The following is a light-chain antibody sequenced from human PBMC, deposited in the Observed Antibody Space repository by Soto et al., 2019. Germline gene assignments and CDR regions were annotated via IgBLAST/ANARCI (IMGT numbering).Light chain of an antibody. CDR2: AAS. CDR3: QQYGTSPRT. CDR1: QSVRNNY. Sequence: EIVLTQSPGTLSLSPGERAALSCRASQSVRNNYLAWYQQRPGQAPRLLIYAASSRATGIPDRVSGSGSGTDFTLTISRLEPEDFAVYYGQQYGTSPRTFGQGTKVDI. V-gene: IGKV3-20*01. J-gene: IGKJ1*01.